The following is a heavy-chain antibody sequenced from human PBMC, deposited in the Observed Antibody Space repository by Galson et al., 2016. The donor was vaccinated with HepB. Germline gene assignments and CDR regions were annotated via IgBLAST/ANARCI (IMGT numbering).Heavy chain of an antibody. D-gene: IGHD1-26*01. Sequence: SLRLSCAVSGLTITTDYMNWVRQAPGKGLEWVALTYVTGSTYYADAVRGRFTISRDNSKNTMFLQMSSLRAEDTAVYFCARGGYSGSYQDDYWGQGTLVTVSS. CDR1: GLTITTDY. CDR2: TYVTGST. J-gene: IGHJ4*02. V-gene: IGHV3-66*01. CDR3: ARGGYSGSYQDDY.